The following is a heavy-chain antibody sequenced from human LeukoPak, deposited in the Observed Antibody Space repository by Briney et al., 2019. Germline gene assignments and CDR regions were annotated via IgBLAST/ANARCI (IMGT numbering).Heavy chain of an antibody. CDR2: MNHSGSS. J-gene: IGHJ6*02. V-gene: IGHV4-34*01. CDR3: ASYSSSWFPYGMDV. Sequence: SETLSLTCAVYGGSFSGYYWSWIRQPPGKGLEWVGEMNHSGSSNYNPSLKSRVTISVDTYKNQCSLKLRSVTAADTAVYYCASYSSSWFPYGMDVWGQGTTVTVSS. D-gene: IGHD6-13*01. CDR1: GGSFSGYY.